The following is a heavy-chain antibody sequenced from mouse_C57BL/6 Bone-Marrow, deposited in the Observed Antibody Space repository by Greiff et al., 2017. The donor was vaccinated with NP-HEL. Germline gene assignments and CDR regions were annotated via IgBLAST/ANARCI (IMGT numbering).Heavy chain of an antibody. V-gene: IGHV1-50*01. J-gene: IGHJ1*03. Sequence: VQLQQSGAELVKPGASVKLSCKASGYTFTSYWMQWVKQRPGQGLEWIGEIDPSDSYTNYNQKFKGKATLTVDTSSSTAYMQLSSLTSEDSAVYYCAREVSPGCSFYWYFDVWGTGTTVTVSS. CDR2: IDPSDSYT. D-gene: IGHD1-1*01. CDR1: GYTFTSYW. CDR3: AREVSPGCSFYWYFDV.